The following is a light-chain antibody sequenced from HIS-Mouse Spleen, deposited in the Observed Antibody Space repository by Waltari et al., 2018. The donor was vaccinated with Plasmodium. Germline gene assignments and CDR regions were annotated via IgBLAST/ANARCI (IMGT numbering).Light chain of an antibody. J-gene: IGKJ2*01. CDR1: QSVSSSY. CDR3: QQYGSSPYT. Sequence: EIVLTQSPGTLSLSPGERATLSCRARQSVSSSYLAWYQQTPGQSPRRLIYGASSRATGIPDRFSGSWSVTDFTLNISRLEPEDFAVYYCQQYGSSPYTFGQGTKLEIK. V-gene: IGKV3-20*01. CDR2: GAS.